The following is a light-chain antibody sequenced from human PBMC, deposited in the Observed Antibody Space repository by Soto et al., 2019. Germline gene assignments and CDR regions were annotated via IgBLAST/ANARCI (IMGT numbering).Light chain of an antibody. CDR2: LSSDGSH. Sequence: QLVLTQSPSASASLGASVKLTCTLSSGHSSYAIAWHQQQPEKGPQYLMKLSSDGSHSKGDGIPDRFSGSSSGAERYLTISSLQSEDEADYYCQTWDTGARVVFGGGTPLTVL. CDR3: QTWDTGARVV. J-gene: IGLJ2*01. V-gene: IGLV4-69*01. CDR1: SGHSSYA.